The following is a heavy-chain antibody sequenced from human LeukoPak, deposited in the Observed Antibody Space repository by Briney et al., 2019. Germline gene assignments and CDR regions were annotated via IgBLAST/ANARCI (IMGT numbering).Heavy chain of an antibody. CDR1: GYTFTGYY. CDR2: INPNSGGT. J-gene: IGHJ6*03. CDR3: ATHGTDHPRVRYYYCYYYMDV. D-gene: IGHD3-10*01. V-gene: IGHV1-2*02. Sequence: ASVKVSCKASGYTFTGYYKHWVRQAPAQGLEWMGWINPNSGGTNYAQKFQGRVTMTRDTSISTAYMELSRLRSDDTAVYYCATHGTDHPRVRYYYCYYYMDVWGKGTTVTVSS.